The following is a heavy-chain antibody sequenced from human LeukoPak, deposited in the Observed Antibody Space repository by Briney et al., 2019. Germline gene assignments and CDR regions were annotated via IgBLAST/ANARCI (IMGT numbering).Heavy chain of an antibody. Sequence: PSETLSLTCTASGGSISSSSYYWGWIRQPPGKGLEWIGSIYYSGSTYYNPSLKSRVTISVDTSKNQFSLKLSSVTAADTAVYYCARHADIVVVPAAYFDYWGQGTLVTVSS. CDR2: IYYSGST. J-gene: IGHJ4*02. CDR1: GGSISSSSYY. V-gene: IGHV4-39*01. CDR3: ARHADIVVVPAAYFDY. D-gene: IGHD2-2*01.